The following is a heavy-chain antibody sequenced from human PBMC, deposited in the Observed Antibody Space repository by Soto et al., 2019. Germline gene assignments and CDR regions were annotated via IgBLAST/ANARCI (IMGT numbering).Heavy chain of an antibody. D-gene: IGHD6-6*01. CDR3: AKVATEYSSSSSLFDP. CDR1: GFTFSSYA. CDR2: ISGSGGST. J-gene: IGHJ5*02. Sequence: EVQLLESGGGLVQPGGSLRLSCAASGFTFSSYAMSWVRQAPGKGLEWVSAISGSGGSTYYADSVKGRFTISRDNSKNTLYLQMNSLRADDTAVYYCAKVATEYSSSSSLFDPWGQGTLVTVSS. V-gene: IGHV3-23*01.